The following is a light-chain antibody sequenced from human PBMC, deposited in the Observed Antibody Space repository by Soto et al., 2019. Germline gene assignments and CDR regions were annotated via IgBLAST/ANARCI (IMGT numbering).Light chain of an antibody. CDR2: DAS. CDR1: QSVASSH. Sequence: EIVLTQSPGTLSLSPGERATLSCRASQSVASSHLAWYRQKPGQTPRLLIYDASSRATGIPARFSGSGSGTEFTLTISSLQSEDFAVYYCQQYNNWPPLYTFGQGTKVDIK. V-gene: IGKV3-15*01. J-gene: IGKJ2*01. CDR3: QQYNNWPPLYT.